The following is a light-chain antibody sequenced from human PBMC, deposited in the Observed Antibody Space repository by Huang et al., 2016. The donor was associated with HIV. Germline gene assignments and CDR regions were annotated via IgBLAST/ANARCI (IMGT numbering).Light chain of an antibody. Sequence: ETVLTQSPATLSLSPGERATLSCRASQSVNSYLAWYQQKPGQTPRLLIYDASKRATGSPARFSGSGSGTDFTLTISSLEPEDFAVYYCQQRKYWPPITFGQGTRLEIK. CDR2: DAS. J-gene: IGKJ5*01. CDR1: QSVNSY. V-gene: IGKV3-11*01. CDR3: QQRKYWPPIT.